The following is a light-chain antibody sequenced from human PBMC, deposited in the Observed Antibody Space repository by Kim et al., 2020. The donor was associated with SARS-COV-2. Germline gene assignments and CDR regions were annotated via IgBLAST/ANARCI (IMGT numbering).Light chain of an antibody. Sequence: DIQMTQSPSTLSASVGDRVTITCRASQSISSWLAWYQQKPGKAPKLQIYDASSLESGVPSRFSGSGSGTEFTLTISSLQPDDFATYYCQQYNSYPFTFGPGTKVDIK. CDR1: QSISSW. J-gene: IGKJ3*01. CDR2: DAS. CDR3: QQYNSYPFT. V-gene: IGKV1-5*01.